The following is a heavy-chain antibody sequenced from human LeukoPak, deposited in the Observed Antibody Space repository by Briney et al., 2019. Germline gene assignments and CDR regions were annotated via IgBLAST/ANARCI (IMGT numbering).Heavy chain of an antibody. CDR2: ISYDGSNK. V-gene: IGHV3-30*04. J-gene: IGHJ3*02. CDR3: AREAPTGAFDI. CDR1: GFTFSSYA. D-gene: IGHD1-14*01. Sequence: PGRSLSLSCAASGFTFSSYAMHWVRQAPGKGLGWEAVISYDGSNKYYADSVKGRFTISRDNSKNTLYLQMNSLRAEDTAVYYCAREAPTGAFDIWGQGTMVTVSS.